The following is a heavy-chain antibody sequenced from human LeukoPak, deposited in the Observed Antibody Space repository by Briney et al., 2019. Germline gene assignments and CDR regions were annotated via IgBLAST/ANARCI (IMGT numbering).Heavy chain of an antibody. V-gene: IGHV3-30*04. Sequence: GGSLRLSCAASGFTFSSYAMHRVRQAPGKGLEWVAVISYDGSNKYYADSVKGRFTISRDNSKNTLYLQMNSLRAEDTAVYYCARGLRGYSGYTRYYWGQGTLVTVSS. CDR2: ISYDGSNK. J-gene: IGHJ4*02. CDR3: ARGLRGYSGYTRYY. CDR1: GFTFSSYA. D-gene: IGHD5-12*01.